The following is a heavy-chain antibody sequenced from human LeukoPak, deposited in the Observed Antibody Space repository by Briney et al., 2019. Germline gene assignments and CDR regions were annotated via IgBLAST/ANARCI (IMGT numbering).Heavy chain of an antibody. V-gene: IGHV3-15*01. J-gene: IGHJ4*02. CDR3: TTWEVVGAQRRDY. Sequence: PGGSLRLSCAASGFTFSDAWMTWVRRAPGKGLEWVGRIKSRTDGGTTDYAAPVKDRFTISRDDSKNTLYLQMDSLKTEDTAVYSCTTWEVVGAQRRDYWGQGTLVTVSS. D-gene: IGHD1-26*01. CDR2: IKSRTDGGTT. CDR1: GFTFSDAW.